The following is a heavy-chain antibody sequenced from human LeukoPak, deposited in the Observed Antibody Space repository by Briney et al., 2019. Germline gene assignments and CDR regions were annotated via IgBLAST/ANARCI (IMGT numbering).Heavy chain of an antibody. Sequence: GGSLRLSCAASGFTFSRNWMSWVRQAPGKGLEWVANIKLDRSEKYYVDSVKGRFTISRDNAKNSLYLQMNSLRAEDTAVYYCVRGSLASGVVVYYYYYLDVWGKGTTVTVSS. D-gene: IGHD3-3*01. CDR3: VRGSLASGVVVYYYYYLDV. J-gene: IGHJ6*03. CDR1: GFTFSRNW. CDR2: IKLDRSEK. V-gene: IGHV3-7*01.